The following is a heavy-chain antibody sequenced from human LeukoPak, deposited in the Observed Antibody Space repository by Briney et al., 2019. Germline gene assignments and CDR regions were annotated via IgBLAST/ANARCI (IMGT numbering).Heavy chain of an antibody. J-gene: IGHJ4*02. CDR1: GDSVSSNSAA. Sequence: SQTLSLTRAISGDSVSSNSAAWNWIRQSPSRGLEWLGRTYYRSKWYNDYAVSVKSRITINPDTSKNQFSLQLNSVTPEDTAVYYCAGFYTSSSSWQGIDYWGQGTLVTVSS. V-gene: IGHV6-1*01. CDR3: AGFYTSSSSWQGIDY. D-gene: IGHD6-13*01. CDR2: TYYRSKWYN.